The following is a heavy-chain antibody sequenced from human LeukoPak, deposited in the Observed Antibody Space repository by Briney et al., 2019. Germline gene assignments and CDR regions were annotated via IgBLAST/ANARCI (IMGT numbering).Heavy chain of an antibody. Sequence: GGSLRLSCAASGFTFSSYGMHWVRQAPGKGLEWVAVISYDGSSKYYADSVKGRFTISRDNSKNTLYLQMNSLRAEDTAVYYCAKEQDYYDSSGYYDYWGQGALVTVSS. CDR1: GFTFSSYG. J-gene: IGHJ4*02. CDR2: ISYDGSSK. D-gene: IGHD3-22*01. CDR3: AKEQDYYDSSGYYDY. V-gene: IGHV3-30*18.